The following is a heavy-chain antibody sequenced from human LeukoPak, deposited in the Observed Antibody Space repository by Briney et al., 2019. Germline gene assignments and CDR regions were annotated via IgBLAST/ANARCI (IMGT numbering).Heavy chain of an antibody. V-gene: IGHV4-4*09. CDR1: GGSISSYY. D-gene: IGHD5-18*01. Sequence: PSETLSLTCTVSGGSISSYYWSWIRQPPGKGLEWIGYIYTSGSTNYNPSLKSRVTISVDTSKNQFSLKLSSVTAADTAVYYCARCLYSYGYVINYYYYYMDVWGKGTTVTVSS. CDR3: ARCLYSYGYVINYYYYYMDV. J-gene: IGHJ6*03. CDR2: IYTSGST.